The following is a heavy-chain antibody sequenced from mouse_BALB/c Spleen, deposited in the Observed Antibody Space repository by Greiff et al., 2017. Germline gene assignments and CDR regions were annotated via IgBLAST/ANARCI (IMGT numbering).Heavy chain of an antibody. Sequence: QVQLQQSGAELVRPGVSVKISCKGSGYTFTDYAMHWVKQSHAKSLEWIGVIRTYYGDASYNQKFKGKATMTVDKSSSTAYMELARLTSEDSAIYYCARRYYEAMDYWGQGTSVTVSS. D-gene: IGHD2-4*01. V-gene: IGHV1S137*01. CDR2: IRTYYGDA. J-gene: IGHJ4*01. CDR3: ARRYYEAMDY. CDR1: GYTFTDYA.